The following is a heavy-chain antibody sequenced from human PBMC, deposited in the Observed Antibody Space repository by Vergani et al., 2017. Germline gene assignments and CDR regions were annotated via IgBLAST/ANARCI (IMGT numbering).Heavy chain of an antibody. D-gene: IGHD6-13*01. V-gene: IGHV1-18*04. CDR3: ARASSAEPIAAAGTWDY. Sequence: QVQLVQSGAEVKKPGASVKVSCKASGYTFTSYGISWVRQAPGQGLEWMGWISAYNGNTNYAQKLQGRVTMTTDTSTSTAYMELSSLRSEDKSVYYCARASSAEPIAAAGTWDYWGQGTLVTVSS. CDR1: GYTFTSYG. J-gene: IGHJ4*02. CDR2: ISAYNGNT.